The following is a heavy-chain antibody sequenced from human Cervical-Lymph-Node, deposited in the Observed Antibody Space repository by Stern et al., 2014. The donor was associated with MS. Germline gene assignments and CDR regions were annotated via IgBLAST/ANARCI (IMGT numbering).Heavy chain of an antibody. J-gene: IGHJ4*02. CDR1: EYSFTTHW. CDR3: ARMSAGGTFFDY. CDR2: IYPADSDT. D-gene: IGHD6-13*01. Sequence: VQLVQSGAEVRKPGESLKISCKASEYSFTTHWLGWMHQMSGKGLEWMGSIYPADSDTRYRPSVQGQVTVSVDKSTRTAYLQWSSLRASDTAIYYCARMSAGGTFFDYWGQGTLVTVSS. V-gene: IGHV5-51*03.